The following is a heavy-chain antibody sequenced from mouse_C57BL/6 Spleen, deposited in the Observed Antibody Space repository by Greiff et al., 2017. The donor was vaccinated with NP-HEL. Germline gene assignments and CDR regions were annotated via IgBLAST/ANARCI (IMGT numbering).Heavy chain of an antibody. V-gene: IGHV14-4*01. D-gene: IGHD1-1*01. CDR1: GFNIKDDY. J-gene: IGHJ4*01. CDR3: TTGSSYPYYAMDY. Sequence: VQLQQSGAELVRPGASVKLSCTASGFNIKDDYMHWVKQRPEQGLEWIGWIDPGNGDTEYASKFQGKATITADTSSNTAYLQLSSLTSEDTAVYYCTTGSSYPYYAMDYWGQGTSVTVSS. CDR2: IDPGNGDT.